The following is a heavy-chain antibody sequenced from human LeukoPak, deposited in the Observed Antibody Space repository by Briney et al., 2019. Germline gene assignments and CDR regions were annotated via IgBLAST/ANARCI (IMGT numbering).Heavy chain of an antibody. D-gene: IGHD5-24*01. CDR2: IIPIFGTA. CDR3: ARDRRDGYNGVSDAFDI. CDR1: GGTFSSYA. V-gene: IGHV1-69*05. Sequence: SVKVSCKASGGTFSSYAISWVRQAPGQGLEWMGGIIPIFGTANYAQKFQGRVTITTDESTSTAYMELSSLRSEDAAVYYCARDRRDGYNGVSDAFDIWGQGTMVTVSS. J-gene: IGHJ3*02.